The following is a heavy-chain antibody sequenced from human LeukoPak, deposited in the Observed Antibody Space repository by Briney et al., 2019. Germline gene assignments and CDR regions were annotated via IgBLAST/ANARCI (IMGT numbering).Heavy chain of an antibody. CDR3: ARQRSGYSYYFDY. J-gene: IGHJ4*02. CDR2: INPNSGGT. V-gene: IGHV1-2*02. D-gene: IGHD3-22*01. CDR1: GYTFSDYY. Sequence: ASVKVSCKASGYTFSDYYIHWVRQAPGQGLEWMGWINPNSGGTNYAQKFQGRVTITADKSTSTAYMELSSLRSEDTAVYYCARQRSGYSYYFDYWGQGTLVTVSS.